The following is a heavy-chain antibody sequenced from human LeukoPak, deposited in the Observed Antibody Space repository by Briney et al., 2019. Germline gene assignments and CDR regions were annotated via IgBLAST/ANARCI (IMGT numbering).Heavy chain of an antibody. CDR3: ARGGGAAADYSYYYMDV. CDR1: GYTFTSYG. D-gene: IGHD6-13*01. Sequence: ASVKVSCKASGYTFTSYGITWGRQAPGQGLEWMGWISAYNGNTNYAQKLQGRVTITTETSTSTDYMELRSLRSDDTAVYYCARGGGAAADYSYYYMDVWGKGTTVTVSS. J-gene: IGHJ6*03. CDR2: ISAYNGNT. V-gene: IGHV1-18*01.